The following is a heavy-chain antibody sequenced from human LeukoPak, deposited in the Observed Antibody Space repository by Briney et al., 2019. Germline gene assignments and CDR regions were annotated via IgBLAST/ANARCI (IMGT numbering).Heavy chain of an antibody. D-gene: IGHD5-18*01. Sequence: SETLSLTCTVSGGSISSGDYSWSWIRQPPGQDLEGIGYIYYSGSTYYNPSLKSRVTISVDTSQKQFCLKLNSVTAADTAVYYCARAKSQRGYTYGPHTYFDYWGQGTLVTVSS. V-gene: IGHV4-30-4*01. CDR1: GGSISSGDYS. CDR2: IYYSGST. J-gene: IGHJ4*01. CDR3: ARAKSQRGYTYGPHTYFDY.